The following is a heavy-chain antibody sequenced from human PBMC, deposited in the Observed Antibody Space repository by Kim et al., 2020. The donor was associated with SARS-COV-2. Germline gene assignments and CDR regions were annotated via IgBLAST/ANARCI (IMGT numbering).Heavy chain of an antibody. Sequence: GGSLRLSCAASGFTFSSYAMSWVRQAPGKGLEWVSTITSGGTTYYADSVKGRLTTSRDNSKNTLSLQMNSLRAEDTAVYFCSKASPLTSICWHWGQGTL. D-gene: IGHD3-9*01. CDR1: GFTFSSYA. CDR3: SKASPLTSICWH. J-gene: IGHJ1*01. CDR2: ITSGGTT. V-gene: IGHV3-23*01.